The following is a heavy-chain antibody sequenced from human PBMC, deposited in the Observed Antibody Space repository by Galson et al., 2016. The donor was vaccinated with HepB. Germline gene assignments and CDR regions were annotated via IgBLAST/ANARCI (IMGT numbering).Heavy chain of an antibody. D-gene: IGHD2-2*01. CDR3: ARDVQYCSSSSCTFAFGI. V-gene: IGHV4-31*03. CDR1: GGSISSGSYY. J-gene: IGHJ3*02. Sequence: TLSLTCTVSGGSISSGSYYWNWIRQHPGKGLEYIGYVYYTGTTYYNPSLKSRVTISVDTSKNQFSLKLNSVAAADTAVYYCARDVQYCSSSSCTFAFGIWGQGTMVTVSS. CDR2: VYYTGTT.